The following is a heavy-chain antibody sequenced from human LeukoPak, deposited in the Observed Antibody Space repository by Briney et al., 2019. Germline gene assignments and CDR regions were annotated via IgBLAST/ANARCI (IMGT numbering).Heavy chain of an antibody. V-gene: IGHV3-48*03. CDR1: GFTFSSYE. CDR2: ISSSGSVI. J-gene: IGHJ4*02. D-gene: IGHD3-10*01. Sequence: GGSLRLSCAASGFTFSSYEMSWVRQAPGKGMVWVSYISSSGSVIYYADSVKGRFTTSRDNAKNSLYLQMNSLRAEDTAVYYCARGGRFLWFGGDFWGPGTLVTVSS. CDR3: ARGGRFLWFGGDF.